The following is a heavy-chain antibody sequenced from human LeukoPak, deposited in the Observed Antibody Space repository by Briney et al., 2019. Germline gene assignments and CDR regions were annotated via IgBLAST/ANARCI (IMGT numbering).Heavy chain of an antibody. J-gene: IGHJ1*01. CDR2: IKSKADGGTA. CDR3: TGSPV. V-gene: IGHV3-15*01. CDR1: GLSAGDAW. Sequence: GRSLRPSCAASGLSAGDAWMGWVRQTPGKGQEWVCRIKSKADGGTADYAASVKGRFTISRDDSKNTLDLQMNRLSTEDTAVYYCTGSPVWGQGTLVTVSS.